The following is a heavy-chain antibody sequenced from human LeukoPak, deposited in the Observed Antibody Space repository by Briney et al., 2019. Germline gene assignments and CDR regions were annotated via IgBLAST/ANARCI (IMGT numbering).Heavy chain of an antibody. Sequence: GGSLRLSCAASGFTFSSYAMHWVRQAPGKGLEWMAVISYDGSNKYYADSVKGRFTISRDNSKNTLYLQMNSLRAEDTAVYYCARGWDVWGKGTTVTVSS. CDR1: GFTFSSYA. CDR3: ARGWDV. CDR2: ISYDGSNK. J-gene: IGHJ6*04. V-gene: IGHV3-30*04.